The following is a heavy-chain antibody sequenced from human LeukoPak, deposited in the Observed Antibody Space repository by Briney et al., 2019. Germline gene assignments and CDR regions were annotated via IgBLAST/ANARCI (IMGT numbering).Heavy chain of an antibody. V-gene: IGHV3-53*01. CDR1: GFTVSSDY. Sequence: GGSLRLSCVASGFTVSSDYMSWVRQAPGKGLEWVSAIFSGGSTFYADSVTGRFTISRDNSKNTVYLEMNSLRAEDTAVYYCARDLKTSGWYGDFDYWGQGTLVTVSS. J-gene: IGHJ4*02. D-gene: IGHD6-19*01. CDR3: ARDLKTSGWYGDFDY. CDR2: IFSGGST.